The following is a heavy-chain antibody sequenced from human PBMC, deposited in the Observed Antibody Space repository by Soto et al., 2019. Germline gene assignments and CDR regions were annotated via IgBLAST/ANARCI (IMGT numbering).Heavy chain of an antibody. CDR2: IYYSGST. CDR3: ARRYCGNFDY. CDR1: GGSISSGGYY. Sequence: QVQLQESGPGLVKPSQTLSLTCTVSGGSISSGGYYWSWIRQHPGKGLEWIGYIYYSGSTYYNPSHKRRVTISVDTSKNRFALKLSSVTAADTAVYYCARRYCGNFDYWGQGTLVTVSS. J-gene: IGHJ4*02. D-gene: IGHD2-21*01. V-gene: IGHV4-31*03.